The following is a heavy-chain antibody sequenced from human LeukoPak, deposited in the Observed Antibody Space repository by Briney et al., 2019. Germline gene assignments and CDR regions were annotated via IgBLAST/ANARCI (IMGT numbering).Heavy chain of an antibody. V-gene: IGHV5-51*01. CDR2: IYPGDSDT. CDR3: ASSPRYSSGRYESMS. J-gene: IGHJ5*02. Sequence: GESLKISCKGSGYTFSTYWIGWVRQMPGTGLEWMGIIYPGDSDTRYSPSFQGQVTISADKSISTAYLQWSSLKASDTAMYYCASSPRYSSGRYESMSWGQGTLVTVSS. D-gene: IGHD6-19*01. CDR1: GYTFSTYW.